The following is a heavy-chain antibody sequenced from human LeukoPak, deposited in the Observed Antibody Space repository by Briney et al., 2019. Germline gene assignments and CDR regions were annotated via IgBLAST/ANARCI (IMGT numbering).Heavy chain of an antibody. Sequence: SETLSLTCAVYGGSFSGYYWSWIRQTPGKGLEWIGEINHSGSTNYNPSLKSRVTISVDTSKNQFSLKLSSVTAADTAVYYCARLSYSSSRRNLVVFRPNFDPWGQGTLVTVSS. CDR2: INHSGST. CDR1: GGSFSGYY. D-gene: IGHD6-6*01. CDR3: ARLSYSSSRRNLVVFRPNFDP. J-gene: IGHJ5*02. V-gene: IGHV4-34*01.